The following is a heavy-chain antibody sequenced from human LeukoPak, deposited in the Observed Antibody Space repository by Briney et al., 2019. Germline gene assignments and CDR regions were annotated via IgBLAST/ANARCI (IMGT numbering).Heavy chain of an antibody. CDR3: ARHRTGSGWYIIYYGMGV. CDR1: GGTFSSYA. D-gene: IGHD6-19*01. V-gene: IGHV1-69*13. Sequence: SVTVSCKASGGTFSSYAISWVRQAPGQGLEWMGGIIPIFGTANYAQKFQGRVTITADESTSTAYMELSSLRSEDTAVYYCARHRTGSGWYIIYYGMGVWGQGTTVTVSS. CDR2: IIPIFGTA. J-gene: IGHJ6*02.